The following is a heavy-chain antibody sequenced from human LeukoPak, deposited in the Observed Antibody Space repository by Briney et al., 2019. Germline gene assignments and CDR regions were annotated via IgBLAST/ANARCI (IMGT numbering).Heavy chain of an antibody. J-gene: IGHJ5*02. CDR2: ISGSGGST. V-gene: IGHV3-23*01. CDR1: GFTFSSYA. CDR3: AKVRWFGELFLYDP. D-gene: IGHD3-10*01. Sequence: SGGSLRLSCAASGFTFSSYAMSWVRQAPGKGLEWVSAISGSGGSTYYADSVKGRFTISRDNPKNTLYLQMNSLRAEDTAVYYCAKVRWFGELFLYDPWGQGTLVTVSS.